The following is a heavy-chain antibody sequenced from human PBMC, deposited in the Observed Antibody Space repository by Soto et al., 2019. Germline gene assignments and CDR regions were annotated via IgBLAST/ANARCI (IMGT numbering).Heavy chain of an antibody. CDR3: ARDLLVVVAATGPSGWFDP. D-gene: IGHD2-15*01. Sequence: QVQLVESGGGLVKPGGSLRLSCAASGFTFSDYYMSWIRQAPGKGLEWVSYISSSGSTIYYADSVKGRFTISRDNAKDSLYLQMNSLRAEDTAVYYCARDLLVVVAATGPSGWFDPWGQGTLVTVSS. CDR2: ISSSGSTI. J-gene: IGHJ5*02. CDR1: GFTFSDYY. V-gene: IGHV3-11*01.